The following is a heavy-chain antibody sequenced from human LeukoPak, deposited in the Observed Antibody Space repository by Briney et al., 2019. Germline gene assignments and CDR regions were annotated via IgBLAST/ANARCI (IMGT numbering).Heavy chain of an antibody. V-gene: IGHV4-30-2*01. Sequence: PSETLSLTCTVSGGSISSGGYYWSWIRQPPGKGLEWIGYIYHSGSTYYNPSLKSRVTISVDRSKNQFSLKLSSVTAADTAVYYCASLYSGYDMPPFDYWGQGTLVTVSS. CDR2: IYHSGST. D-gene: IGHD5-12*01. J-gene: IGHJ4*02. CDR3: ASLYSGYDMPPFDY. CDR1: GGSISSGGYY.